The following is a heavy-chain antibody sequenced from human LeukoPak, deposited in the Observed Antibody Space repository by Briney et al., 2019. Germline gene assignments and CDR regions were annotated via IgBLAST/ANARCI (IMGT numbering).Heavy chain of an antibody. CDR3: ARASPRGYYSGDAFDI. CDR2: ISSSGSTI. D-gene: IGHD3-22*01. Sequence: HPGGSLRLSCAASGFTFSSYEMNWVRQAPGKGLEWVSYISSSGSTIYYADSVKGRFTISRDNAKNSLYLQMNSLRAEDTAVYYCARASPRGYYSGDAFDIWGQGTMVTVSS. CDR1: GFTFSSYE. J-gene: IGHJ3*02. V-gene: IGHV3-48*03.